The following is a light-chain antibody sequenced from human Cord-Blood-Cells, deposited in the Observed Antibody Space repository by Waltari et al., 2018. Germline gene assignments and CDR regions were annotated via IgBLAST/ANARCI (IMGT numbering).Light chain of an antibody. CDR1: SSHIGAGYD. V-gene: IGLV1-40*01. J-gene: IGLJ3*02. CDR3: QSYDSSLSPWV. Sequence: QSVLTQPPSVSGAPGHRVTISCTGSSSHIGAGYDDHWYQQLPGTTPKRLIYVISNRPSGVPERVSGSKSGTSASLAITGLQAEDEADYYCQSYDSSLSPWVFGGGTKLTVL. CDR2: VIS.